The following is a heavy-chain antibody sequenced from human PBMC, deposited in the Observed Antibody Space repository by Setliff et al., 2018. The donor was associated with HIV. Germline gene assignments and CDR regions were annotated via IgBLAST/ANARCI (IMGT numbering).Heavy chain of an antibody. CDR1: GFTFRTYD. V-gene: IGHV3-23*01. Sequence: LRLSCAASGFTFRTYDMSWVRQAPGKGLEWVSTIGGSGDNTYYADSVKGRFTTSRDNSKNTLFLQMNSLRIEDTAVYFCARATYGMDVWGQGTTVTVSS. CDR2: IGGSGDNT. CDR3: ARATYGMDV. J-gene: IGHJ6*02. D-gene: IGHD1-1*01.